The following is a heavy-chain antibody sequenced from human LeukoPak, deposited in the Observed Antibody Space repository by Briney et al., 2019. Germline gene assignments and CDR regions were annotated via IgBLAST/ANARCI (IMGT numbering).Heavy chain of an antibody. D-gene: IGHD4/OR15-4a*01. J-gene: IGHJ4*02. V-gene: IGHV3-23*01. CDR3: AKNRIYNDGLWDFDY. CDR2: IVGSGAT. CDR1: GFTFGTHA. Sequence: GGSLTLSCTASGFTFGTHAMSWARQAPGEGRKWVPVIVGSGATYYADCEKGRFTIYRESSKHTVYLKMNSLRADDTAVYYCAKNRIYNDGLWDFDYWGKGTLVTVST.